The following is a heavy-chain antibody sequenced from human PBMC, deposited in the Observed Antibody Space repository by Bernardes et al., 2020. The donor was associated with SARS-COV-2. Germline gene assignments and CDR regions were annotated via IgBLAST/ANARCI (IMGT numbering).Heavy chain of an antibody. Sequence: SETLSLTCTVSGGSISSYYWSWIRQPPGKGLEWIGYIYYSGSTNYNPSLKSRVTISVDTSKNQFSLKLSSVTAADTAVYYCARDKFAYYGDYAYGMDVWGQGTTVTVSS. CDR2: IYYSGST. D-gene: IGHD4-17*01. CDR3: ARDKFAYYGDYAYGMDV. J-gene: IGHJ6*02. CDR1: GGSISSYY. V-gene: IGHV4-59*01.